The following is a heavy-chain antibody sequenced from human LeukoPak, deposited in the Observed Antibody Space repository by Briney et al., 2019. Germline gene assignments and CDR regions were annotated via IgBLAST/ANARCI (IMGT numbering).Heavy chain of an antibody. Sequence: GGSLGLSCAASGFTFSSHAMSWVRQAPGKGLEWVSRIASDGSSTTYADSVKGRFSISRDNAKNTLYLQINSLRVEDTAVYYCARGRPHGNDYWGQGTLVTVSS. CDR2: IASDGSST. D-gene: IGHD4-23*01. CDR3: ARGRPHGNDY. CDR1: GFTFSSHA. V-gene: IGHV3-74*01. J-gene: IGHJ4*02.